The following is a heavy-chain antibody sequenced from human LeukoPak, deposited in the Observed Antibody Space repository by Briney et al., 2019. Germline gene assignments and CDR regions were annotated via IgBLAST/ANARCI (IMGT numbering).Heavy chain of an antibody. D-gene: IGHD3-22*01. CDR2: IYSGGSA. Sequence: GGSLRLSCAASGFTVSSNCMSWVRQAPGKGLEWILVIYSGGSAYYADSVKGRFTISRDNSKNTLYLQMNSLRAEDTAVYYCAREGSDSSGYRYYFDCWGQGTLVTVSS. V-gene: IGHV3-66*01. J-gene: IGHJ4*02. CDR1: GFTVSSNC. CDR3: AREGSDSSGYRYYFDC.